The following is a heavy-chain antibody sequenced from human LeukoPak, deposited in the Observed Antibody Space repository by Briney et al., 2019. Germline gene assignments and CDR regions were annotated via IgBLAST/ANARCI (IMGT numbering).Heavy chain of an antibody. CDR1: GFTFSSYA. Sequence: GGSLRLSCAASGFTFSSYAMSWVRQAPGKGLEWVSAISGSGGTTYYADSVKGRFTISRDNSKNTLYLQMNSLRAEDTAVYYCARAWSGGSCYGAFDIWGQGTMVTVSS. CDR2: ISGSGGTT. D-gene: IGHD2-15*01. CDR3: ARAWSGGSCYGAFDI. V-gene: IGHV3-23*01. J-gene: IGHJ3*02.